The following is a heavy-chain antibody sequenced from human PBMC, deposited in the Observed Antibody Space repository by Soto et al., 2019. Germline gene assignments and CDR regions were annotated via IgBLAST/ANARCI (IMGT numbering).Heavy chain of an antibody. V-gene: IGHV1-18*01. Sequence: ASVKVSCKASGYTFTSYGISWVRQAPGQGREWMGWISVYNDNTNYAQKFQGRVTMTTDTSASTAYMELRTLRSDDTAVYYCARDHSVISPNRFDPWGQGXLVTVYS. CDR3: ARDHSVISPNRFDP. J-gene: IGHJ5*02. D-gene: IGHD2-21*01. CDR1: GYTFTSYG. CDR2: ISVYNDNT.